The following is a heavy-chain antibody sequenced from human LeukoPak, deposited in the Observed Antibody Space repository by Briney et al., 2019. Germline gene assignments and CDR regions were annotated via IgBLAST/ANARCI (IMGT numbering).Heavy chain of an antibody. CDR3: ARVGDNCSGGSCPNPPPFDY. CDR1: GFTFSSYW. J-gene: IGHJ4*02. V-gene: IGHV3-7*01. CDR2: IKQDGSEK. D-gene: IGHD2-15*01. Sequence: GGSLRLSCAASGFTFSSYWMSWVRQAPGKGLEWVANIKQDGSEKYYVDSVKGRFTISRDNAKNSLYLQMNSLRAEDTAVYYCARVGDNCSGGSCPNPPPFDYWGQGTLVTVSS.